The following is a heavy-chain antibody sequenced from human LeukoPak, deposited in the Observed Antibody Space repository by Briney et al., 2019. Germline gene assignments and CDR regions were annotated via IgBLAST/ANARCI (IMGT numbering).Heavy chain of an antibody. CDR1: GYSTSSSIR. J-gene: IGHJ4*02. D-gene: IGHD3-3*01. Sequence: SSDTLSLTCAVSGYSTSSSIRWGWIRQSPGKGLEWIGYIYSTDNISYNPSLKSRVTMSVDTSKNQFYLKLKSVTAADSAVYYCARGKALWSGYLGHWGQGTLVTVSS. CDR3: ARGKALWSGYLGH. CDR2: IYSTDNI. V-gene: IGHV4-28*05.